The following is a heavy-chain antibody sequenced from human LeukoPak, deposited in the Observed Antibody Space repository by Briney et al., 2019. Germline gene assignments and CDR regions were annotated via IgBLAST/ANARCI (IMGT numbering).Heavy chain of an antibody. V-gene: IGHV3-23*01. D-gene: IGHD3-22*01. CDR2: ISGSGGST. J-gene: IGHJ4*02. CDR1: GFTFSSYG. CDR3: AKDVDSSGYYMSDH. Sequence: GGSLRLSCAASGFTFSSYGMSWVRQAPGKGLEWVSAISGSGGSTYYADSVKGRFTISRDNSKNTLYLQMNSLRAEDTAVYYCAKDVDSSGYYMSDHWGQGTLVTVSS.